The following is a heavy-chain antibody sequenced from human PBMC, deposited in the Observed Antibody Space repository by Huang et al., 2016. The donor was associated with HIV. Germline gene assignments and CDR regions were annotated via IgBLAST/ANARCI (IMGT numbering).Heavy chain of an antibody. CDR2: ISYDGSNK. J-gene: IGHJ4*02. V-gene: IGHV3-30*18. D-gene: IGHD1-26*01. Sequence: VQLVESGGGVVQPGRSLRLACAASGFSFSTYGLHWVGQAPGKGVEWGAVISYDGSNKYYAHSVKGRFTISRDTSENKVYLQMNSLRHEDTAVYYCAKDGADEEWDIDYWGQGTLVTVSS. CDR3: AKDGADEEWDIDY. CDR1: GFSFSTYG.